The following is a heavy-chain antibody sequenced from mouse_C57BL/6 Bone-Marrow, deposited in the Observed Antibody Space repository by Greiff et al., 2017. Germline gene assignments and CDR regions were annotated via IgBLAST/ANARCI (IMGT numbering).Heavy chain of an antibody. D-gene: IGHD1-1*01. CDR2: INPYNGGT. CDR3: ARDYYGSSPDY. CDR1: GYTFTDYY. V-gene: IGHV1-19*01. Sequence: EVQLQQSGPVLVKPGASVKMSCKASGYTFTDYYMNWVKQSHGKSLEWIGVINPYNGGTSYNQKFKGKATLTVDKSSRTAYVELNSLTSEDSAVYYCARDYYGSSPDYWGQGTTLTVSS. J-gene: IGHJ2*01.